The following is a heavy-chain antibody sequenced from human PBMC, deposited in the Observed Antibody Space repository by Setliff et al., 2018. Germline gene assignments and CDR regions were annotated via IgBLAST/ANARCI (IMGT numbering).Heavy chain of an antibody. V-gene: IGHV4-38-2*01. CDR1: VYSISRDCH. Sequence: KSSETLSLTCAVSVYSISRDCHWGWIRQPPGKGLEWIGSIYYSGNTYYNASLKGRVTISVDTSKNQFSLKLSSVIAADTTVYYCALNPSWFGELFAWFDPWGQGTLVTVS. CDR3: ALNPSWFGELFAWFDP. D-gene: IGHD3-10*01. CDR2: IYYSGNT. J-gene: IGHJ5*02.